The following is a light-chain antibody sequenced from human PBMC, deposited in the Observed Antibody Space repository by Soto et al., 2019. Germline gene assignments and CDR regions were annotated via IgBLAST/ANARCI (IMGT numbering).Light chain of an antibody. CDR2: DAS. J-gene: IGKJ4*01. CDR1: QSVSSY. Sequence: EIVLTQSPATLSLSPGERATLSCRASQSVSSYLAWYQQKPGQAPRLLIYDASNRATGIPARFSGSGSGTDFTLTISRLAPEYFAVYYCQQHSNWPTFGGGTKVEIK. CDR3: QQHSNWPT. V-gene: IGKV3-11*01.